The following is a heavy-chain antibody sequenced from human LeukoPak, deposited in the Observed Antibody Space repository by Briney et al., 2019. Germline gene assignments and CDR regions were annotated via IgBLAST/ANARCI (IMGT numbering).Heavy chain of an antibody. CDR2: IYYSGST. CDR1: GGSISSYY. D-gene: IGHD3-22*01. CDR3: ARGPYYYDSSGSTPYYWYFDL. J-gene: IGHJ2*01. V-gene: IGHV4-59*01. Sequence: PSETLSLTCTVSGGSISSYYWSWIRQPPGKGLEWIGYIYYSGSTNYNPSLKSRVTISVDTSENQFSLKLSSVTAADTAVYYCARGPYYYDSSGSTPYYWYFDLWGRGTLVTVSS.